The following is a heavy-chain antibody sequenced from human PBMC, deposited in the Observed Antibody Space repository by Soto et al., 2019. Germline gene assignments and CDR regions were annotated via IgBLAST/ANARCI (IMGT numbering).Heavy chain of an antibody. V-gene: IGHV3-23*01. D-gene: IGHD6-13*01. Sequence: GGSLRLSGVAAGFTFSNYAMSWVRQAPGKGLEWVSAISGSGGSTYYSDSVKGRFTISRDNSKNTLYLQMNSLRAADTAVSDCAKDGDAGTDPFDTCGKGTLVTVSS. CDR2: ISGSGGST. CDR3: AKDGDAGTDPFDT. CDR1: GFTFSNYA. J-gene: IGHJ4*02.